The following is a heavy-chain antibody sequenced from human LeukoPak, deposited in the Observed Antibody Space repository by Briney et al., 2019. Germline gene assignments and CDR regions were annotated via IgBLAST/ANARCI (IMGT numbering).Heavy chain of an antibody. D-gene: IGHD2-2*01. Sequence: SVKVSCKASGGTFNIYAISWVRQAPGQGLEWMGGIIPIFGTANYAQKFQGRVTITGEEATSTAYMQLSSLRSEDTAVYYCARVVPAAIGGFWFDPWGQGTLVTVSS. CDR3: ARVVPAAIGGFWFDP. V-gene: IGHV1-69*01. CDR2: IIPIFGTA. J-gene: IGHJ5*02. CDR1: GGTFNIYA.